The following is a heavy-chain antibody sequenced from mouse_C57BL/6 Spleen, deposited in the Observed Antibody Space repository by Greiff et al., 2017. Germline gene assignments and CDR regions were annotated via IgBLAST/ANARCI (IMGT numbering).Heavy chain of an antibody. CDR1: GFNIKDYY. CDR3: ARRGTTVVAHFDY. Sequence: VQLQQSGAELVKPGASVKLSCTASGFNIKDYYMHWVKQRTEQGLAWIGRLDPEDGETKYAPKFQGKATITADTSSNTAYLQLSSLTSEDTAVYYCARRGTTVVAHFDYWGQGTTLTVSS. J-gene: IGHJ2*01. D-gene: IGHD1-1*01. CDR2: LDPEDGET. V-gene: IGHV14-2*01.